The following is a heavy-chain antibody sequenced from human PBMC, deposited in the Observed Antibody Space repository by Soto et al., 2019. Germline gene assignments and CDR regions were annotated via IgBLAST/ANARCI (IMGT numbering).Heavy chain of an antibody. CDR2: INHSGST. Sequence: SETLSLTCAVYGGSFSGYYWSWIRQPPGKGLKWIGEINHSGSTNYNSSLKSRVTISVDTSKNQFSLKLSSVTAADTAVYYCARVPFLITMVRGVISSYFDYWGQGTLVTVSS. V-gene: IGHV4-34*01. CDR1: GGSFSGYY. D-gene: IGHD3-10*01. CDR3: ARVPFLITMVRGVISSYFDY. J-gene: IGHJ4*02.